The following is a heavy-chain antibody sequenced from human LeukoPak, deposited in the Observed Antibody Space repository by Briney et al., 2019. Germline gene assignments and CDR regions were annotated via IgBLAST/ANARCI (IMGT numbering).Heavy chain of an antibody. V-gene: IGHV3-7*03. Sequence: GGSLRLSCAAFGFTFSSYWMSWVRQAPGKGLEWVANIKQDGSEKYYVDSVKGRFTISRDNAKNSLYLQMNSLRAEDTAVYYCARDPRWYFDLWGRGTLVTVSS. CDR1: GFTFSSYW. CDR3: ARDPRWYFDL. CDR2: IKQDGSEK. J-gene: IGHJ2*01.